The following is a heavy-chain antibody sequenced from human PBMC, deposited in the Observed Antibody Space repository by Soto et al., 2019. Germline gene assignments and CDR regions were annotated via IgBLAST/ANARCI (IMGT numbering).Heavy chain of an antibody. D-gene: IGHD6-25*01. Sequence: EVQLVESGGGLVQPGGSLRLSCAASGFTFSIYSMNWVRQAPGKGLEWVSYISSSSSTIYYADSVKGRFTISRDNAKNSLYLQMNSLRDEDTAVYYCARDLGIAADAPTGFDYWGQGTLVTVSS. CDR3: ARDLGIAADAPTGFDY. V-gene: IGHV3-48*02. CDR1: GFTFSIYS. CDR2: ISSSSSTI. J-gene: IGHJ4*02.